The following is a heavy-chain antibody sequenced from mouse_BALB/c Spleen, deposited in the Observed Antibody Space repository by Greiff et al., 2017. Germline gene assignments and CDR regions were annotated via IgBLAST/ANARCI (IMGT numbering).Heavy chain of an antibody. CDR2: IRSKSNNYAT. J-gene: IGHJ2*01. CDR1: GFTFNTYA. CDR3: VRSHDGYYPYYFDY. Sequence: EVKVVESGGGLVQPKGSLKLSCAASGFTFNTYAMNWVRQAPGKGLEWVARIRSKSNNYATYYADSVKDRFTISRDDSQSMLYLQMNNLKTEDTAMYYCVRSHDGYYPYYFDYWGQGTTLTVSS. V-gene: IGHV10-1*02. D-gene: IGHD2-3*01.